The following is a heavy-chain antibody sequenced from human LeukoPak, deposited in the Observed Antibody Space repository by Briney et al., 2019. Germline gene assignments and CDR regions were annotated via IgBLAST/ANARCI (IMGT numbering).Heavy chain of an antibody. V-gene: IGHV3-21*04. Sequence: PGGSLRLSCAASGFTFSSYSMNWVRQAPGKGLEWVSSISSSSSYIYYADSVKGRFTISRDNSKNTLYLQMNSLRVEDTAVYYCATVIDGAAAGTWDYYYYYMDVWGKGTTVTVSS. D-gene: IGHD6-13*01. J-gene: IGHJ6*03. CDR1: GFTFSSYS. CDR2: ISSSSSYI. CDR3: ATVIDGAAAGTWDYYYYYMDV.